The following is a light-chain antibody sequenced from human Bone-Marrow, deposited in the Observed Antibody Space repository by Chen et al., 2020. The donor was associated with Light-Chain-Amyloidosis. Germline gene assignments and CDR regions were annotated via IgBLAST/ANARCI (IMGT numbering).Light chain of an antibody. J-gene: IGLJ2*01. CDR2: RET. CDR1: DLPTKY. V-gene: IGLV3-25*03. CDR3: QSADSSGTYEVI. Sequence: SSELTHPPSAALSPRHTARNTCSGDDLPTKYTYWYQQKPGQAPVLVIHRETERPSGITERFSGSSSGTTATLTISGVQAEDEADYHCQSADSSGTYEVIFGGGTKLTVL.